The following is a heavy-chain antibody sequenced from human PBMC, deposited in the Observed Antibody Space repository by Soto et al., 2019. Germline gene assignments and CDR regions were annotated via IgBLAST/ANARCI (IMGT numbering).Heavy chain of an antibody. J-gene: IGHJ4*02. Sequence: PGESLTISCKASGYSFTNYWIAWVRQMPGKGLEWMGIIYPDDSDARYSPSFEGQVTISVDKSISTAYLQWSSLKASDTAMYYCSRRDASGGYVDFWGRGTLVPVSS. V-gene: IGHV5-51*01. D-gene: IGHD2-8*02. CDR3: SRRDASGGYVDF. CDR1: GYSFTNYW. CDR2: IYPDDSDA.